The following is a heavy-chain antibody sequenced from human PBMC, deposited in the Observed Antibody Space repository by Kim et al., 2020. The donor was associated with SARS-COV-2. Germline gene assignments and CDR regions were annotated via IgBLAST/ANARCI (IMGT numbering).Heavy chain of an antibody. V-gene: IGHV1-8*01. CDR2: MDPKSGRR. CDR3: ARVGSGILGP. Sequence: ASVKVSCKASGYTFTNFDINWVRQATGQGPEWMGWMDPKSGRRGSAQKFQGRLTLTRNTAMRTAYMELTGLTAEDTAGYYCARVGSGILGPWGQGTLVT. J-gene: IGHJ5*02. D-gene: IGHD3-10*01. CDR1: GYTFTNFD.